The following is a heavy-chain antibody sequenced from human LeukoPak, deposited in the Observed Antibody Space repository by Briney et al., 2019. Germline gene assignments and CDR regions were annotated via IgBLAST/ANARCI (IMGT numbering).Heavy chain of an antibody. CDR1: GITISSAW. CDR2: IKGKSAGGTT. Sequence: GGSLRLSCEASGITISSAWMSWVRQAPGKGLEWVGRIKGKSAGGTTDHAAPVKGRFTISRDDSKNTLYLQMNSLIIEDTAVYYCTTPPDWGQGTLVTVSS. J-gene: IGHJ4*02. V-gene: IGHV3-15*01. CDR3: TTPPD.